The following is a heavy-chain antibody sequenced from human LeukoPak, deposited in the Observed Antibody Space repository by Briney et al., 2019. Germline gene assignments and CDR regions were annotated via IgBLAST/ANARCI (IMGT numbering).Heavy chain of an antibody. Sequence: GGSLRLSCAASGFTFSNYAMSWVRQAPGKGLEWVSSISASGENTYYADSVKGRFTISRDNSKNTLYLQMNSLRAEDTAVYYCAKDALAATGYFQHWGQGTLVTVSS. CDR2: ISASGENT. J-gene: IGHJ1*01. CDR1: GFTFSNYA. V-gene: IGHV3-23*01. D-gene: IGHD3-10*01. CDR3: AKDALAATGYFQH.